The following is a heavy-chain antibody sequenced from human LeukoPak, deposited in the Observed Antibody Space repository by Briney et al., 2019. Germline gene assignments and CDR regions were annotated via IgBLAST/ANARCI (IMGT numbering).Heavy chain of an antibody. J-gene: IGHJ5*02. CDR3: AREGGDPRWLNP. CDR1: GGSISSYY. D-gene: IGHD6-25*01. V-gene: IGHV4-4*07. CDR2: VNTSGST. Sequence: SETLSLTCTVSGGSISSYYWTWIRQSAGKGLEWIGRVNTSGSTNYNPSLRSRVTMSVNTSKNQFSLNLTSVTAADTAVYSCAREGGDPRWLNPWGQGTLVTVSS.